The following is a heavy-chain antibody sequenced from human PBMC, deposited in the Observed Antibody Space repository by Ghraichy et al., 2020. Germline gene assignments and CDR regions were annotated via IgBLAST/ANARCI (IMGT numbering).Heavy chain of an antibody. Sequence: GESLNISCAATGFTFSSYGMHWVRQAPGKGLEWVAVISYDGSNKYYADSVKGRFTISRDNSKNTLYLQMNSLRAEDTAVYYCAKDSLGWYWYFDLWGRGTLVTVSS. J-gene: IGHJ2*01. D-gene: IGHD6-19*01. CDR1: GFTFSSYG. V-gene: IGHV3-30*18. CDR2: ISYDGSNK. CDR3: AKDSLGWYWYFDL.